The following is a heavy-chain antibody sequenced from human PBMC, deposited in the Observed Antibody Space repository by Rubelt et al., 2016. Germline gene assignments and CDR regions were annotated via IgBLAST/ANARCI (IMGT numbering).Heavy chain of an antibody. D-gene: IGHD6-19*01. V-gene: IGHV4-59*12. Sequence: SSYYLTWIRQPPGKGLEYIGCIYYGGSTNYNPSLKSRVTISVDTSKNQFSLKLSSVTAADTAVYYCARGLWGPVAEGYWGQGTLVTVSS. J-gene: IGHJ4*02. CDR3: ARGLWGPVAEGY. CDR2: IYYGGST. CDR1: SSYY.